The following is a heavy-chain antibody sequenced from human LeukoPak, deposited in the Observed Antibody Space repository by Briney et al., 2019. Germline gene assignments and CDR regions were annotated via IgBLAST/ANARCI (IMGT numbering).Heavy chain of an antibody. V-gene: IGHV3-11*04. D-gene: IGHD2-2*01. CDR3: ARFVTAAHSGLPDAFDI. CDR1: GFTFSDYY. Sequence: GGSLRLSCAASGFTFSDYYMSWIRQAPGKGLEWVSYISSSGSTIYYADSVKGRFTISRDNAKNSLYLQMNSLRAEDTAVYYCARFVTAAHSGLPDAFDIWGQGTMVTVSS. CDR2: ISSSGSTI. J-gene: IGHJ3*02.